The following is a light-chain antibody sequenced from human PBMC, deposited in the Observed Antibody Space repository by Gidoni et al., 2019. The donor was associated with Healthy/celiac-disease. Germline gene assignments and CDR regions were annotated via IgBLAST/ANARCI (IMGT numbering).Light chain of an antibody. J-gene: IGKJ2*04. CDR1: QSVSSSY. Sequence: EIVLTHSPGTLSLSPAERATLSCRASQSVSSSYLAWYQQKPGQAPRLLIYGASSRATGIPDRFSGSGSGTDFTLTISRLEPEDFAVYYCQQYGSSPLCSFGQGTKLEIK. CDR3: QQYGSSPLCS. CDR2: GAS. V-gene: IGKV3-20*01.